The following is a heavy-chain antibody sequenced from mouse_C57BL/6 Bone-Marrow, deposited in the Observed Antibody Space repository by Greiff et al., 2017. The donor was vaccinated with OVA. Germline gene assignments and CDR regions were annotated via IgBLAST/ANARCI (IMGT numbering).Heavy chain of an antibody. V-gene: IGHV3-6*01. CDR3: ANGYYVRFAY. J-gene: IGHJ3*01. Sequence: EVQVVESGPGLVKPSQSLSLTCSVTGYSITSGYYWNWIRQFPGNKLEWMGYISYDGSNNYNPSLKNRISITRDTSKNQFFLKLNSVTTEDTATYYCANGYYVRFAYWGQGTLVTVSA. D-gene: IGHD2-3*01. CDR1: GYSITSGYY. CDR2: ISYDGSN.